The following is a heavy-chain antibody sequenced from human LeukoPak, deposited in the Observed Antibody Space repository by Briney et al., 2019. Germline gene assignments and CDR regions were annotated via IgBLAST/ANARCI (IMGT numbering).Heavy chain of an antibody. Sequence: ASVKVSCKASGYTFTSYAMNWVRQAPGQGLEWMGWINTNTGNPTYAQGFTGRFVFSLDTSVSTAYLQISSLKAEDTAVYYCARVQDSSWSFPRYYYYYYMDVWGKGTTVTVSS. CDR3: ARVQDSSWSFPRYYYYYYMDV. J-gene: IGHJ6*03. D-gene: IGHD6-13*01. CDR1: GYTFTSYA. V-gene: IGHV7-4-1*02. CDR2: INTNTGNP.